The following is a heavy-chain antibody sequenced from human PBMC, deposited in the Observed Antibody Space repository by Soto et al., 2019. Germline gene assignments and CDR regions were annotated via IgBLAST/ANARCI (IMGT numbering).Heavy chain of an antibody. Sequence: GGPLRLSCAASGFTFDDYAMHLVRQAPGKDLEWVSGISWNSGSIGYADSVKGRFTISRDNAKNSLYLQMNSLRAEDTALYYCAKGGGWYVGSHYYYMDVWGKGTTVTVSS. CDR2: ISWNSGSI. CDR3: AKGGGWYVGSHYYYMDV. J-gene: IGHJ6*03. CDR1: GFTFDDYA. V-gene: IGHV3-9*01. D-gene: IGHD6-19*01.